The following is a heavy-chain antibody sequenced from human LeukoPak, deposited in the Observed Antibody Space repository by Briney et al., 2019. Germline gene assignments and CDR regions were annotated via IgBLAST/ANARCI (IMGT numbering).Heavy chain of an antibody. CDR3: TTDLASRPDY. D-gene: IGHD5-12*01. CDR2: IKKKTDDGTT. V-gene: IGHV3-15*01. Sequence: GGSLRLSCAASGFTFSNAWMSWVRQAPGKGLEWVGRIKKKTDDGTTDYAAPVKGRFTISRDDSKNTLYLQMNSLKTEDTAVYYCTTDLASRPDYWGQGTLVTVSS. J-gene: IGHJ4*02. CDR1: GFTFSNAW.